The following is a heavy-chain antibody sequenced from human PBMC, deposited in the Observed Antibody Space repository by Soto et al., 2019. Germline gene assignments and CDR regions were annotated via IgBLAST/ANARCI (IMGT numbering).Heavy chain of an antibody. CDR2: IKSKTDGGTT. CDR3: TTDGMWGVVVTAIRVFNVY. V-gene: IGHV3-15*07. CDR1: GFTFSNAW. Sequence: EVQLVESGGGLVKPGGSLRLSCAASGFTFSNAWMNWVRQAPGKGLEWVGRIKSKTDGGTTDYAAPVKGRFTISRDDSKNTLYLQMNSLKTEDTAVYYCTTDGMWGVVVTAIRVFNVYWGQGPLVTVSS. J-gene: IGHJ4*02. D-gene: IGHD2-21*02.